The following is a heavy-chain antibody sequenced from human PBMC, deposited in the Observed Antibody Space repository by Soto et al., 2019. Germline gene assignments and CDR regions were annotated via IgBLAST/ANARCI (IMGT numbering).Heavy chain of an antibody. D-gene: IGHD3-9*01. CDR2: ISYDGSNK. J-gene: IGHJ4*02. CDR3: ARGSDHDILTGYYDY. V-gene: IGHV3-30-3*01. CDR1: GFTFSSYA. Sequence: GGSLRLSCAASGFTFSSYAMHWVRQAPGKGLEWVAVISYDGSNKYYADSVKGRFTISRDNSKNTLYLQMNSLRAEDTAVYYCARGSDHDILTGYYDYWGQGTLVTVSS.